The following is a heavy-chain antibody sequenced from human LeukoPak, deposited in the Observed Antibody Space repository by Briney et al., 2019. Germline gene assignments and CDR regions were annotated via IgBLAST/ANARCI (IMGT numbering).Heavy chain of an antibody. CDR3: ARTIAAAGTLDFNY. CDR2: ISSSSSYI. D-gene: IGHD6-13*01. CDR1: GLTFSSYS. Sequence: GGSLRLSCAASGLTFSSYSMNWVRQAPGKGLEWVSSISSSSSYIYYADSVKGRFTISRDNAKNSLYLQMNSLRAEDTAVYYCARTIAAAGTLDFNYWGQGTLVTVSS. J-gene: IGHJ4*02. V-gene: IGHV3-21*01.